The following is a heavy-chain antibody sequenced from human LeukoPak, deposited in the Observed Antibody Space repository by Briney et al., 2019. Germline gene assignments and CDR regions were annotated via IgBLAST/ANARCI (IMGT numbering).Heavy chain of an antibody. CDR3: AKEYDILTGYYAFDI. J-gene: IGHJ3*02. Sequence: GGSLRLSCAASGFTLSSSTMNWVRQAPGRGLEWISHITSSSSIIYYADSVQGRFTISRDDAKNTLYLQMNSLRAEDTAVYYCAKEYDILTGYYAFDIWGQGTMVTVSS. D-gene: IGHD3-9*01. CDR1: GFTLSSST. V-gene: IGHV3-48*01. CDR2: ITSSSSII.